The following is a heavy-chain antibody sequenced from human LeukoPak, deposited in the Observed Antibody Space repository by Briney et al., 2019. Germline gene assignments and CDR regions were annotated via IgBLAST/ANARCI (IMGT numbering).Heavy chain of an antibody. Sequence: GESLKISCKGSGYSFTSYWIGWVRQMPGKGLEWMGIIYPGDSDTRYSPSFQGQVTISADKSISTAYLQWSSLKASDTAMYYRASSTAAAGILNWFDPWGQGTLVTVSS. J-gene: IGHJ5*02. CDR2: IYPGDSDT. V-gene: IGHV5-51*01. CDR1: GYSFTSYW. CDR3: ASSTAAAGILNWFDP. D-gene: IGHD6-13*01.